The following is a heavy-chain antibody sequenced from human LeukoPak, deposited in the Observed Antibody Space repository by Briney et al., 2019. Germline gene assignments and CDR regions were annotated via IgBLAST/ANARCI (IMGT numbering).Heavy chain of an antibody. CDR2: INPSGST. CDR1: GGSFSGYH. CDR3: ARGRHDITMIVVVMTSVSYYLDV. D-gene: IGHD3-22*01. Sequence: SETLSLTCAVYGGSFSGYHWTWIRQSPGKGLEWIGDINPSGSTYYNPSLKSRLTISVDTSKNQFSLKLRSVTAADTAVYYCARGRHDITMIVVVMTSVSYYLDVWGKGTTVTAS. V-gene: IGHV4-34*01. J-gene: IGHJ6*03.